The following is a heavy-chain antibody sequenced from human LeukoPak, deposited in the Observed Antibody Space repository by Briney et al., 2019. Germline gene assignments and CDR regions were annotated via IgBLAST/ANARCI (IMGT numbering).Heavy chain of an antibody. D-gene: IGHD6-13*01. CDR2: IYTSGST. J-gene: IGHJ4*02. Sequence: SETLSLTCTVSGGSFSSYYWNWIRQPAGKGLEWIGRIYTSGSTNYNPSLKSRVIMSVDTSENQFSLKLNSVTAADAAVYYCARAGDSTSPFDYWGRGTLVTVSS. CDR3: ARAGDSTSPFDY. CDR1: GGSFSSYY. V-gene: IGHV4-4*07.